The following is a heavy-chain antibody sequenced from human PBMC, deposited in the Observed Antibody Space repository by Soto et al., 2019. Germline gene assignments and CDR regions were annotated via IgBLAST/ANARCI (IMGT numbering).Heavy chain of an antibody. Sequence: ASLVISCAASGFTFSSYAMSWVRQAPGKGLEWVSAISGSGGSTYYADSVKGRFTISRDNSKNTLYLQMNSLRAEDTAVYYCAKARRVVVPAAIGFDPWGQGTLVTVSS. D-gene: IGHD2-2*02. CDR1: GFTFSSYA. J-gene: IGHJ5*02. V-gene: IGHV3-23*01. CDR2: ISGSGGST. CDR3: AKARRVVVPAAIGFDP.